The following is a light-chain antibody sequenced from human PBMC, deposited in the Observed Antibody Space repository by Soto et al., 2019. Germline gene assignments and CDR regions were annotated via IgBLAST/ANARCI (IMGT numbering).Light chain of an antibody. CDR2: GAS. Sequence: EIGLTQSRGTLSLSPGERATLTCRASQSVINSYLAWYQQKPGQAPRLLIYGASSRATDIPDRFSGSGSGTDFTLTISRLEPEDFAVYYCQQYGSSQYTFGQGTKLEIK. V-gene: IGKV3-20*01. CDR1: QSVINSY. CDR3: QQYGSSQYT. J-gene: IGKJ2*01.